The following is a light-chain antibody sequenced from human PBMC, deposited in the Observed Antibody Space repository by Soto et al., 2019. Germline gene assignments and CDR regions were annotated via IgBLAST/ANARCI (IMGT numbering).Light chain of an antibody. CDR1: QNIERW. J-gene: IGKJ1*01. CDR2: DVS. Sequence: DIQMTQSPTALSASVGDRVTITFRASQNIERWLAWYQQKPGKAPKLLLYDVSSLESGVPSRFSGSGSGTEFILTINSLQPEDFATYYCQQTYGTPQTFGQGTKVDIK. CDR3: QQTYGTPQT. V-gene: IGKV1-5*01.